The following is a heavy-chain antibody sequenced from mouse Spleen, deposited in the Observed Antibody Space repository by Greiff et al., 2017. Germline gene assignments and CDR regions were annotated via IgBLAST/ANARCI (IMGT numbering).Heavy chain of an antibody. CDR3: ARNGNFYWYFDV. CDR2: INPNNGGT. V-gene: IGHV1-18*01. Sequence: VQLKQSGPELVKPGASVKIPCKASGYTFTDYNMDWVKQSHGKSLEWIGDINPNNGGTIYNQKFKGKATLTVDKSSSTAYMELRSLTSEDTAVYYCARNGNFYWYFDVWGAGTTVTVSS. D-gene: IGHD2-1*01. CDR1: GYTFTDYN. J-gene: IGHJ1*01.